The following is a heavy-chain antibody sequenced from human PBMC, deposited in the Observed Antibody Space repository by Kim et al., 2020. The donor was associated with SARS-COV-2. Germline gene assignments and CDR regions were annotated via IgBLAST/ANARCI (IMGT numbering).Heavy chain of an antibody. V-gene: IGHV3-15*01. D-gene: IGHD2-21*01. CDR2: LRSRGDGVTA. CDR3: TTGYGRIGGLCDGDICHPASL. CDR1: GFTFTRVC. J-gene: IGHJ1*01. Sequence: GGSLRLSCAASGFTFTRVCLSWVRQAPGKGLEWVGRLRSRGDGVTADYAAPVKGRFTISRDHSKDTLHLQMNGLTTEDTAVYYCTTGYGRIGGLCDGDICHPASLWGQGTLLTVPS.